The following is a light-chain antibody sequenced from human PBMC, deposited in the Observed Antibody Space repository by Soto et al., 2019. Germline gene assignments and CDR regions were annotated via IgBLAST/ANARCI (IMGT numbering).Light chain of an antibody. CDR1: QDITDF. V-gene: IGKV1-33*01. J-gene: IGKJ2*01. CDR2: DAS. Sequence: DIQMTQSPSSLSASVGDRVTITCQASQDITDFLSWYQQKPGKAPKLLIYDASNLETGVPSRFSGSGSGTDFIFTISSLQPEDIATYYCQQYDTLPYTFGQGTKVDIK. CDR3: QQYDTLPYT.